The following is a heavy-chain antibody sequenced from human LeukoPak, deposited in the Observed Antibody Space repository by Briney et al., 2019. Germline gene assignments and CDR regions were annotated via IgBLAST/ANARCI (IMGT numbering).Heavy chain of an antibody. J-gene: IGHJ4*02. CDR3: AKDRDDSGDYAFDY. V-gene: IGHV3-23*01. Sequence: GGSLRLSCAASGFNFGGYVMSWVRQAPGKGLEWVSVISRSGDYTKYADSVKGRFAISRDNSKNTLSLQVSGLRAEDTAIYYCAKDRDDSGDYAFDYWGQGILVSVSS. CDR2: ISRSGDYT. D-gene: IGHD4-17*01. CDR1: GFNFGGYV.